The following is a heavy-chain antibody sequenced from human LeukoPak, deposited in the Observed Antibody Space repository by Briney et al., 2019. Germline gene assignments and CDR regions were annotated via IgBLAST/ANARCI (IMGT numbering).Heavy chain of an antibody. CDR1: GGSISSYY. J-gene: IGHJ4*02. Sequence: PSETLSLTCTVSGGSISSYYWSWIRQPPGKGLEWIGYIYYSGSTNYNPSLKSRVTISVDTSKNQFSLKLSSVTAADTAVYYCARLKVEMATARRGPFDYWGQGTLVTVSS. D-gene: IGHD5-24*01. CDR2: IYYSGST. CDR3: ARLKVEMATARRGPFDY. V-gene: IGHV4-59*12.